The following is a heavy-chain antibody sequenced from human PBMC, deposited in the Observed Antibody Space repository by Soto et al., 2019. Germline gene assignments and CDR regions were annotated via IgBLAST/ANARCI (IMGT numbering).Heavy chain of an antibody. CDR3: ARQRDDIVTGFYNYGIDV. J-gene: IGHJ6*02. Sequence: SETLSLTCAVSGGSISSGGYSWSWIRQPPGKGLEWIGYMYHSGSTYYNPSLKSRVTISIDRSKNQFSLKLSSVTAADTAVYYCARQRDDIVTGFYNYGIDVWGQGSTVTVSS. D-gene: IGHD3-9*01. CDR1: GGSISSGGYS. V-gene: IGHV4-30-2*01. CDR2: MYHSGST.